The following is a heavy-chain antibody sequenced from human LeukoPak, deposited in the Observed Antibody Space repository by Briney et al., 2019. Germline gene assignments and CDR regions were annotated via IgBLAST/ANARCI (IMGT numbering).Heavy chain of an antibody. V-gene: IGHV3-7*01. CDR2: IKQDGSDK. CDR3: ARLIGTTGFDY. J-gene: IGHJ4*02. CDR1: GFPFSSYW. Sequence: GGSLRLSCAASGFPFSSYWMSWVRQAPGKGLEWVANIKQDGSDKYYVDSVKGRFTISRDNAENSLNLQLNSLRADDTAVYYCARLIGTTGFDYWGQGTLVTVSS. D-gene: IGHD1-1*01.